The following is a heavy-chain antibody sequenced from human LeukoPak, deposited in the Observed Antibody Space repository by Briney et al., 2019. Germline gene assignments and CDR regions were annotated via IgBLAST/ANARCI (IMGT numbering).Heavy chain of an antibody. CDR1: GFTFSSYA. D-gene: IGHD6-13*01. Sequence: GGSVRLSCAASGFTFSSYAMSWVRQAPGKGLEWVSAISGSGGSTYYADSVKGRFTISRDNSKNTLYLQMNSLRAEDTAVYYCARVGYSSSWYKADAFDIWTRGTLVTVSS. CDR2: ISGSGGST. V-gene: IGHV3-23*01. J-gene: IGHJ3*02. CDR3: ARVGYSSSWYKADAFDI.